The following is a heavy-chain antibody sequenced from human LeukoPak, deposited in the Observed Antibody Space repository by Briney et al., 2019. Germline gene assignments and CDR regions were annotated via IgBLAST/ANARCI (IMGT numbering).Heavy chain of an antibody. Sequence: GGSLRLSCAASGFTFSSYSMNWVRQAPGKGLEWVSSISSSSSYIYYADSVKGRFTISRDNAKNSLYLQMNSLRAEDTAVYYCARGGRYSYGHFDYWGQGTLVTVSS. J-gene: IGHJ4*02. CDR3: ARGGRYSYGHFDY. CDR1: GFTFSSYS. V-gene: IGHV3-21*01. D-gene: IGHD5-18*01. CDR2: ISSSSSYI.